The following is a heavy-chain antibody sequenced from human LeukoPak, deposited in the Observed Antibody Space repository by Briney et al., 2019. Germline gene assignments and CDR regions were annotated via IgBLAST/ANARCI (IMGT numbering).Heavy chain of an antibody. Sequence: SETLSLTCTVSGASISSYYWSWIRQPPGKGLEWIGYIYYSGSTNYNPSLKSRVTIPVDTSKNQFSLKLSSVTAADTAIYYCAKPVRYYYYMDVWGKGTTVTISS. CDR2: IYYSGST. CDR3: AKPVRYYYYMDV. D-gene: IGHD1-14*01. J-gene: IGHJ6*03. CDR1: GASISSYY. V-gene: IGHV4-59*01.